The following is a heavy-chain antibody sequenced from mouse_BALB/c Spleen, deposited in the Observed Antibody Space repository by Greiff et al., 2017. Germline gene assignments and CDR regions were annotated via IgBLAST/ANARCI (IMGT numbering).Heavy chain of an antibody. CDR1: GFSLTSYD. D-gene: IGHD1-2*01. CDR3: VRATATGWFAY. V-gene: IGHV2-9-2*01. CDR2: IWTGGGT. J-gene: IGHJ3*01. Sequence: VQLVESGPGLVAPSQSLSITCTVSGFSLTSYDISWIRQPPGKGLEWLGVIWTGGGTNYNSAFMSRLSISKDNSKSQVFLKMNSLQTDDTAIYYCVRATATGWFAYWGQGTLVTVSA.